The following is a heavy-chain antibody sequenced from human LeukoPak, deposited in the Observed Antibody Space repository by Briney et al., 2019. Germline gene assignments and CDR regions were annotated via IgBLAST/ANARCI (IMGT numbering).Heavy chain of an antibody. J-gene: IGHJ4*02. CDR2: ISPSGGGT. Sequence: ASVKVSCKASGYTFTSYYMHWVRQAPGQGLEWMGMISPSGGGTSYAQKFQGRVTMTRDTSASTVYMELSSLRSDDTAVYYCAREQVVGTYYFDYWGQGTLVTVSS. CDR1: GYTFTSYY. CDR3: AREQVVGTYYFDY. D-gene: IGHD6-6*01. V-gene: IGHV1-46*01.